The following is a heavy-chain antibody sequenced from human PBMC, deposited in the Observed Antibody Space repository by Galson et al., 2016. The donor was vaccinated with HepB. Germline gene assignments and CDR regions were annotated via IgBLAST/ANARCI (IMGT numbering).Heavy chain of an antibody. V-gene: IGHV3-23*01. CDR1: GFTFSTYA. Sequence: SLRLSCAASGFTFSTYAMSWVRQAPGEGLEWVSAISGSGVNAHYADSVKGRFTISRDNSKNTVDLQIHSLRSEDAAVYFCARDFKLGAPDYMDVWGKGTTVTVS. D-gene: IGHD1-26*01. CDR3: ARDFKLGAPDYMDV. CDR2: ISGSGVNA. J-gene: IGHJ6*03.